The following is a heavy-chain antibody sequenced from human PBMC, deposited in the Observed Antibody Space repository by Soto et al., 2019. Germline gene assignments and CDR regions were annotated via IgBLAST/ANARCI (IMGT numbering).Heavy chain of an antibody. CDR1: GYSFTSYW. Sequence: GESLKISCNGSGYSFTSYWIGWVRQMPGKGLEWMGIIYPGDSDTRYSPSFQGQVTISADKSISTAYLQWSSLKASDTAMYYCARHRRPRYYYDSSGYYGNGMDVWGQGTTVTVSS. D-gene: IGHD3-22*01. J-gene: IGHJ6*02. CDR2: IYPGDSDT. V-gene: IGHV5-51*01. CDR3: ARHRRPRYYYDSSGYYGNGMDV.